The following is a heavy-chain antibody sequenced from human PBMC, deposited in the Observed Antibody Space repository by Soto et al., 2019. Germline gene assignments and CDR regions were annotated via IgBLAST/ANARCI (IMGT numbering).Heavy chain of an antibody. J-gene: IGHJ4*02. CDR2: INSGGTYR. V-gene: IGHV3-21*06. CDR1: GFMFSSYR. D-gene: IGHD3-10*01. Sequence: EVQLVESGGGLVKRGGSLRLSCAASGFMFSSYRMNWVRQAPGKGLGWVSSINSGGTYRYYADSVQGRFTISRNNARNSFYLQMNSLGVEDTAVYYCARDLTTYGSPHFDYWGQGTLVTVFS. CDR3: ARDLTTYGSPHFDY.